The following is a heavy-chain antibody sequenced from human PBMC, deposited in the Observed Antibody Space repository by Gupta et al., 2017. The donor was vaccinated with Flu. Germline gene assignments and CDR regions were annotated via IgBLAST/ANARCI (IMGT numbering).Heavy chain of an antibody. CDR1: GFTFSMFW. V-gene: IGHV3-74*01. J-gene: IGHJ6*02. CDR3: ARDRNYDFWSGYYATYGMDV. CDR2: INNDGSGT. Sequence: VESGGGLVQPGGSLRLSCAASGFTFSMFWMHWVRQAPGKGLVWVSRINNDGSGTSYADSVKGRFTISRDNAKNTLYLQLNSLRAEDTAVYYCARDRNYDFWSGYYATYGMDVWGQGTTVTVS. D-gene: IGHD3-3*01.